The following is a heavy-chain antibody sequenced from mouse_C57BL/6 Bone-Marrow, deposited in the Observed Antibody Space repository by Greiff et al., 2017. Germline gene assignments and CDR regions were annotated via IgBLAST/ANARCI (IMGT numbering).Heavy chain of an antibody. V-gene: IGHV1-80*01. D-gene: IGHD2-3*01. CDR1: GYAFSSSW. CDR2: IYPGDGDT. Sequence: VQLQQSGPELVKPGASVKISCKASGYAFSSSWMNWVKQRPGQGLEWIGRIYPGDGDTNYNGKFKGKATLTADKSSSTAYMQLSSLTSEDSAVYFCARSGDGYYGWFAYWGQGTLVTVSA. J-gene: IGHJ3*01. CDR3: ARSGDGYYGWFAY.